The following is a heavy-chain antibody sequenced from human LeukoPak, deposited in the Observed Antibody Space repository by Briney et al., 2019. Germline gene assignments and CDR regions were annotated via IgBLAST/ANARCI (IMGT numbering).Heavy chain of an antibody. CDR1: GGSISSDY. V-gene: IGHV4-59*01. D-gene: IGHD3-10*01. Sequence: SETLSLTCTVSGGSISSDYWSWIRQSPGKGLEWIGHISHSGLTNYSPSLKSRVTISVDTSKKQFSLNLNSVTAADTAVYYCARVPWSVSYFAGFEIWGQGTMVIVSS. CDR3: ARVPWSVSYFAGFEI. CDR2: ISHSGLT. J-gene: IGHJ3*02.